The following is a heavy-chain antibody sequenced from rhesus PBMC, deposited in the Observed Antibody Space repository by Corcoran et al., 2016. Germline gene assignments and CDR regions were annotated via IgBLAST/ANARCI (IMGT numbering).Heavy chain of an antibody. CDR2: ISGTTGTP. J-gene: IGHJ4*01. CDR1: GASIRDHY. Sequence: QLQLQESGPGLVKASDTLSLSCAVSGASIRDHYWLWLRPSPGMVLEWIARISGTTGTPDYNPSLKSRVTISTDTSKNRFSLLVTSVTAADTAVYFCARGDSGNYLGDFEFWGQGVLVTVSS. D-gene: IGHD1-44*01. V-gene: IGHV4-173*01. CDR3: ARGDSGNYLGDFEF.